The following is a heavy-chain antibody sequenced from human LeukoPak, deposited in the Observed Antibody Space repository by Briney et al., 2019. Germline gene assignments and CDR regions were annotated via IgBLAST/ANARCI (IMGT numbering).Heavy chain of an antibody. D-gene: IGHD3-22*01. J-gene: IGHJ4*02. CDR1: GFTFSSYG. V-gene: IGHV3-30*02. CDR2: IRYDGSNK. CDR3: ARDDSMWGGYYYGLNY. Sequence: GGSLRLSCAASGFTFSSYGMHWVRQAPGKGLEWVAFIRYDGSNKYYADSVKGRFTISRDNAKNSLYLQMNSLRAEDTAVYYCARDDSMWGGYYYGLNYWGQGTLVTVSS.